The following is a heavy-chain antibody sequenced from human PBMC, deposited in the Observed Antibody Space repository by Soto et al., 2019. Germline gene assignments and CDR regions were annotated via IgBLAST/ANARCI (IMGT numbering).Heavy chain of an antibody. V-gene: IGHV3-23*01. CDR2: ISGSGGST. CDR3: AKDRPDYSNYVGWFDP. D-gene: IGHD4-4*01. J-gene: IGHJ5*02. CDR1: GFTFSSYA. Sequence: EVQLLESGGGLVQPGGSLRLSCAASGFTFSSYAMSWVRQAPGKGLEWVSAISGSGGSTYYADSVKGRFTISRDNSKNTLYLQMNSLRAEDTAVYYCAKDRPDYSNYVGWFDPWGQGTLVTVSS.